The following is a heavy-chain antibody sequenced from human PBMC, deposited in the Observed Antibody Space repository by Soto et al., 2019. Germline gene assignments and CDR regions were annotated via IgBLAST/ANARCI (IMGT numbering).Heavy chain of an antibody. Sequence: SETLSLTCAVYGGSFSGYYWSWIRQPPGKGLEWIGEINHSGSTNYNPSLKSRVTISVDTSKNQFSLKLSSVTAADTAVYYCARGGLTRITILVGVPAKTASVVDVWGKGTTVTVSS. CDR1: GGSFSGYY. V-gene: IGHV4-34*01. D-gene: IGHD3-3*01. CDR3: ARGGLTRITILVGVPAKTASVVDV. CDR2: INHSGST. J-gene: IGHJ6*04.